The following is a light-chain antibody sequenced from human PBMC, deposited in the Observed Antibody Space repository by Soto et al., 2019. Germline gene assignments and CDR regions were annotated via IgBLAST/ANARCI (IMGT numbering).Light chain of an antibody. J-gene: IGKJ1*01. V-gene: IGKV3-15*01. CDR1: QSVSSN. CDR3: QQYNNWPPWT. CDR2: GAS. Sequence: EIVMTQSPATLSVSPGERATLSCRASQSVSSNIAWYQQKPGRAPRLLIYGASTRATGIPARFSGSGSGTEFTLTISSLQSEDFAVYYCQQYNNWPPWTFGQGTKVEIK.